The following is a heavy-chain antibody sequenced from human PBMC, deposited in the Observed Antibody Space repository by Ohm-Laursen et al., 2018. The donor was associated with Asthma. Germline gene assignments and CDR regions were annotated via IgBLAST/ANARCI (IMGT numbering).Heavy chain of an antibody. V-gene: IGHV3-74*01. CDR3: ARDFMSIDAFDI. CDR1: GFTFSSYW. J-gene: IGHJ3*02. CDR2: INSDGSST. Sequence: SLRPSCAASGFTFSSYWMHWVRQAPGKGLVWVSRINSDGSSTSYADSVKGRFTISRDNAKNTLYLQMNSLRAEDTAVYYCARDFMSIDAFDIWGQGTMVTVSS. D-gene: IGHD3-3*02.